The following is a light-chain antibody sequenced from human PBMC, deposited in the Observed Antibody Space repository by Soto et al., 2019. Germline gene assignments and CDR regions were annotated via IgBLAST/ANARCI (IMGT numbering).Light chain of an antibody. CDR2: ENS. Sequence: QSALTQPASVSGSPGQSIIISCTGTSSDVGSYNLVSWYQHHPGRAPKLMIYENSKWPSGVSDRFSGSKSGNTASLTISGLQAEDEADYYCCSYAGSDNWVFGGGTKVTVL. V-gene: IGLV2-23*01. CDR3: CSYAGSDNWV. J-gene: IGLJ3*02. CDR1: SSDVGSYNL.